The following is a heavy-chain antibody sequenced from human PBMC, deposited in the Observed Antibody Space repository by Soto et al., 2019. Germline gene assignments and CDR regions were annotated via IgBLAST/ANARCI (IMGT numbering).Heavy chain of an antibody. D-gene: IGHD3-3*01. Sequence: EVQLVESGGGLVQPGGSLQLSCAASGFTFSGSAMLWVRQASGKGLEWVGRIRSKANSYATAYAASVKGRFTISRDDSKNTAYLQMNSLKTEDTAVYYCTRRTWYYDFWSGIRDVWGQGTTVTVSS. J-gene: IGHJ6*02. V-gene: IGHV3-73*01. CDR3: TRRTWYYDFWSGIRDV. CDR2: IRSKANSYAT. CDR1: GFTFSGSA.